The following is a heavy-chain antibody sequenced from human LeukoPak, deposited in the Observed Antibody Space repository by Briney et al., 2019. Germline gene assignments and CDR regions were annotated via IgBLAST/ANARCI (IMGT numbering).Heavy chain of an antibody. Sequence: GGSLRLSCAASGFTFSGYWVHWVRQAPGKGLVWVSRINTDGSSTTYADSVKGRFTISRDNAKNTLYLQMNSLRVEDTAVYYCARGRITSSWYYFDYWGQGTPVTVSS. J-gene: IGHJ4*02. CDR1: GFTFSGYW. CDR3: ARGRITSSWYYFDY. D-gene: IGHD6-13*01. CDR2: INTDGSST. V-gene: IGHV3-74*01.